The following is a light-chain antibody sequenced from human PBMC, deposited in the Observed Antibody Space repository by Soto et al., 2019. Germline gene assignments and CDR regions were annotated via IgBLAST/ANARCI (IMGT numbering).Light chain of an antibody. Sequence: DVVMTQSPLSLPVTLGQPASISCRSSQSLVHSDGNTYLNWFHQRPGQSPRRLIYKASNRDSGVPDRFSGSGSDTDFTLKISGVEAEDVGVYYCMQGTHWPPYTFGQGTKVDIK. CDR3: MQGTHWPPYT. V-gene: IGKV2-30*02. CDR2: KAS. J-gene: IGKJ2*01. CDR1: QSLVHSDGNTY.